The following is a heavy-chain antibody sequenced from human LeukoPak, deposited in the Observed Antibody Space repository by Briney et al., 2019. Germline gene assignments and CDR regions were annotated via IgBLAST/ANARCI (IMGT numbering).Heavy chain of an antibody. CDR3: ARDIPHTR. CDR1: GGSFSGYY. CDR2: INHSGST. Sequence: SETLSLTCAVYGGSFSGYYWSWIRQPPGKGLEWIGEINHSGSTNYNPSLKSRVTISVDTSKDQFSLKLSSVTAADTAVYYCARDIPHTRWGQGTLVTVSS. V-gene: IGHV4-34*01. J-gene: IGHJ4*02.